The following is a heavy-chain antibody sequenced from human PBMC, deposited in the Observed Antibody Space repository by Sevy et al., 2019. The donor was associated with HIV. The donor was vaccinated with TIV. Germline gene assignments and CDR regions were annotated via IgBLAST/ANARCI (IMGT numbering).Heavy chain of an antibody. Sequence: GGSLRLSCAASGFTFSGSAMQWVRQASGKGLEWVGRIRSKGNSYATAYAASVIGRFTISRGDSKNTVYLQMNSLKTEETAVYYCTGGGERDSGSWYDYFDYWGQGTLVTVSS. J-gene: IGHJ4*02. CDR3: TGGGERDSGSWYDYFDY. V-gene: IGHV3-73*01. D-gene: IGHD6-13*01. CDR1: GFTFSGSA. CDR2: IRSKGNSYAT.